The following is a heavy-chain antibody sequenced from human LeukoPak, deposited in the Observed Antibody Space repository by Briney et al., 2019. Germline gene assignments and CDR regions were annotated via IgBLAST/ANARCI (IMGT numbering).Heavy chain of an antibody. J-gene: IGHJ4*02. Sequence: PGGSLRLSCAASGFTFSTYTMNWVRQAPGKGLEWVSSISLSSSNIYYADSVKGRFTISRDNAKNSLYLQMNSLRAEDTAVYYCARGFSNIYWGQGTLVTVSS. CDR1: GFTFSTYT. D-gene: IGHD4-11*01. CDR2: ISLSSSNI. CDR3: ARGFSNIY. V-gene: IGHV3-21*01.